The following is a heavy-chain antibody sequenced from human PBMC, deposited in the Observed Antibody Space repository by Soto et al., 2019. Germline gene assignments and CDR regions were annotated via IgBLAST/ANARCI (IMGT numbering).Heavy chain of an antibody. J-gene: IGHJ5*02. CDR3: ARVPAGRPGWFDT. Sequence: PGESLKISCKGSGYSFASYWIGWVRQMPGKGLEWMGIIYPGDSDTRYSPSFQGQVTISADKSISTAYLQWSSLKASDSAMYYYARVPAGRPGWFDTWGQGTLGTISS. CDR1: GYSFASYW. V-gene: IGHV5-51*01. CDR2: IYPGDSDT. D-gene: IGHD2-2*01.